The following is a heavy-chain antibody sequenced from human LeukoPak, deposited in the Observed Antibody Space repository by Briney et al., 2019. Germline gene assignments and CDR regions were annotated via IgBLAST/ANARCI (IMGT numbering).Heavy chain of an antibody. CDR1: RVSIISYY. V-gene: IGHV4-59*01. CDR2: IYYSGST. CDR3: AVSGYPSDY. J-gene: IGHJ4*02. Sequence: PSETLSLTRTVPRVSIISYYWSWIRQPPGKGLEWIGYIYYSGSTNYNPSLKSRVTISVDTSKNQFSLKLSSVTAADTAVYYCAVSGYPSDYWGQGTLVTASS. D-gene: IGHD3-22*01.